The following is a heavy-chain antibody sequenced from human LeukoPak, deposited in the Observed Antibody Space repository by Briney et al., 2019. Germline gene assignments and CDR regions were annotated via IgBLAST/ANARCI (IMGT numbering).Heavy chain of an antibody. J-gene: IGHJ4*02. CDR3: ARGSSSLDYFDY. CDR1: GGSISSSSYY. V-gene: IGHV4-39*01. D-gene: IGHD6-6*01. Sequence: PSETQSLTCTVSGGSISSSSYYWGWIRQPPGRGLERIGSIYYSGSTYYNPSLKSRVIISVDTSKNQFSLKLSSVTAADTAVYYCARGSSSLDYFDYWRQGTLVTVSS. CDR2: IYYSGST.